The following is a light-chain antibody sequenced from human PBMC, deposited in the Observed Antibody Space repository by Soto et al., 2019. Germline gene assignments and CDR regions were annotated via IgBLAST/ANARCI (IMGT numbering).Light chain of an antibody. Sequence: DIQMTQSPSSLSASVGDRVTITCRASQGISDHLAWYQQKPGKVPHLLIFAASTLRSGVPSRFSGSGSGADFTLTISSLQPADVATYYCQNYYSAPVTFGGGTKVDIK. CDR2: AAS. CDR3: QNYYSAPVT. CDR1: QGISDH. V-gene: IGKV1-27*01. J-gene: IGKJ4*01.